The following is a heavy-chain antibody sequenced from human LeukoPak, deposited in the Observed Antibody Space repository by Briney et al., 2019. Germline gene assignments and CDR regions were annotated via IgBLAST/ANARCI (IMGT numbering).Heavy chain of an antibody. Sequence: GGSLRLSCAASGFSFRDDYMSWIRQAPGKGLEWLGLIKNKIDGGTTDYAVTVKGRFTISRDDSKNTLYLQMNSLKTGDTAVYYCSKYNPYDALDYWGQGTLVTVSS. CDR1: GFSFRDDY. CDR2: IKNKIDGGTT. D-gene: IGHD1-1*01. V-gene: IGHV3-15*01. J-gene: IGHJ4*02. CDR3: SKYNPYDALDY.